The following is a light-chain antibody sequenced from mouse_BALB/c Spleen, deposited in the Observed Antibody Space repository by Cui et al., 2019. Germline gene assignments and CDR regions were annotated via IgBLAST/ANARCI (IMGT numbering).Light chain of an antibody. CDR1: ENVGTY. V-gene: IGKV6-20*01. CDR3: GQSYSYPFT. Sequence: NIVMTQSPKSMSMSVGERVTLSCKASENVGTYVSWYQQKPEQSPKLLIYGASNRYTGVPDRFTGSGSATDFTLTISSVQAEDLADYHCGQSYSYPFTFGSGKKLEIK. CDR2: GAS. J-gene: IGKJ4*01.